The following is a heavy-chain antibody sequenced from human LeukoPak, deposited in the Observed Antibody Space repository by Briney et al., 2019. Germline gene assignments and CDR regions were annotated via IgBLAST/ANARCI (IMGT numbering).Heavy chain of an antibody. D-gene: IGHD3-16*01. CDR1: GFTFSNYS. J-gene: IGHJ4*02. V-gene: IGHV3-48*01. CDR3: VRWGTGKSLDY. Sequence: PGGSLRLSCAASGFTFSNYSMNWVRQAPGKGLEWVSYISSSSSTIYYADSVKGRFTISRDNAKNSLYLQMNSLRAEDTAVYYCVRWGTGKSLDYWGQGTLVTVSS. CDR2: ISSSSSTI.